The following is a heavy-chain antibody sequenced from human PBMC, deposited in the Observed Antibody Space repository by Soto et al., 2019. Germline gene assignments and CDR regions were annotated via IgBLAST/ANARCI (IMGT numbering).Heavy chain of an antibody. J-gene: IGHJ4*02. V-gene: IGHV3-30-3*01. CDR2: ISYDGSNK. Sequence: QVQLVESGGGVVQPGRSLRLSCAASGFTFSSYAMHWVRQAPGKGLEWVAVISYDGSNKYYADSVKGRFTISRDRSKNTLYLQMNSLRAEDTAVYYCAREVEGLAHWGQGTLVTVSS. CDR3: AREVEGLAH. CDR1: GFTFSSYA. D-gene: IGHD2-21*01.